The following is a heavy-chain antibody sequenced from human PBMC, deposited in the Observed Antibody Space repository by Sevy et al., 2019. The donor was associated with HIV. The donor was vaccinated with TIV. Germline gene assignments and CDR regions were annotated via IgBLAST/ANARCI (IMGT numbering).Heavy chain of an antibody. CDR3: AKDRDYDILTGYGVDYYGMDV. D-gene: IGHD3-9*01. Sequence: GGSLRLSCAASGFTFSSYGMHWVRQAPGKGLEWVAVISYDGSNKYYADYVKGRFTISRDNSKNTLYLQMNSLRAEDTAVYYCAKDRDYDILTGYGVDYYGMDVWGQGTTVTVSS. J-gene: IGHJ6*02. V-gene: IGHV3-30*18. CDR1: GFTFSSYG. CDR2: ISYDGSNK.